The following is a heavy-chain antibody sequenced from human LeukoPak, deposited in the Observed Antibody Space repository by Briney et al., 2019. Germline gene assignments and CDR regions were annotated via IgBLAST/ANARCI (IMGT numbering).Heavy chain of an antibody. V-gene: IGHV3-11*01. D-gene: IGHD6-13*01. CDR3: VTPYGMAVSGTPDY. CDR1: GFTFSDYY. CDR2: ISSGGTTI. Sequence: GGSLRLSCTASGFTFSDYYMNWVRQAPGRGLEWISYISSGGTTIYYADSVKGRFTISRDNAKNSLFLQMNDLRAEDTALYFCVTPYGMAVSGTPDYWGQGTLVTVSS. J-gene: IGHJ4*02.